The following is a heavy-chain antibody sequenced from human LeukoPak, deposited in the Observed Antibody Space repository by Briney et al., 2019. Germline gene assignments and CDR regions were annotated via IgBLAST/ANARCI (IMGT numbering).Heavy chain of an antibody. CDR3: ARGLAAAGTFWEYYYYMDV. V-gene: IGHV4-39*07. CDR2: IYYSGST. Sequence: SETLSLTCTVSGGSISSSSYYWGWIRQPPGKGLEWIGSIYYSGSTYYTPSLKSRVTISVDTSKNQFSLKLSSVTAADTAVYYCARGLAAAGTFWEYYYYMDVWGKGTTVTVSS. D-gene: IGHD6-13*01. J-gene: IGHJ6*03. CDR1: GGSISSSSYY.